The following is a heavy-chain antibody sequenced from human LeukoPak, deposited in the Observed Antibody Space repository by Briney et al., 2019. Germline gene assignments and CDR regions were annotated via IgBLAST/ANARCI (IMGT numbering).Heavy chain of an antibody. D-gene: IGHD2-2*02. CDR3: ARQRPLLYNYYMDV. V-gene: IGHV4-39*01. CDR2: FFYSGKT. J-gene: IGHJ6*03. Sequence: WVRQAPGKGLEWIGSFFYSGKTYYNPSFKSRVTISLDTPENQLSLRLTSVTATDTAVYYCARQRPLLYNYYMDVWGNGTTVTVSS.